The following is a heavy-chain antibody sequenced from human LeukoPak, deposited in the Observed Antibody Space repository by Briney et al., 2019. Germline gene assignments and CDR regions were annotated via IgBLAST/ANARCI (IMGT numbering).Heavy chain of an antibody. D-gene: IGHD4-17*01. CDR1: EFTFATFA. J-gene: IGHJ3*01. CDR3: GRDPNGDYVGAFEF. Sequence: GGSLRLSCVASEFTFATFAMTWVRLTPGKGLEWVASIRGSGTYANYADSVRGGFTISRDNSKNTLYLQMNSLRAEDTAVYYCGRDPNGDYVGAFEFWGQGTLVSVSS. CDR2: IRGSGTYA. V-gene: IGHV3-23*01.